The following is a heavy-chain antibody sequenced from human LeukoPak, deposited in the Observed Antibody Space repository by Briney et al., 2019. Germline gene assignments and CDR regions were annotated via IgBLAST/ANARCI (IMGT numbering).Heavy chain of an antibody. CDR3: ARDEIGGSFEY. V-gene: IGHV3-7*01. J-gene: IGHJ4*02. CDR2: IKEDGSEK. D-gene: IGHD1-26*01. CDR1: GFTFNSYW. Sequence: GGSLRLSCAASGFTFNSYWMSWVRQAPGKGLEWVANIKEDGSEKNYVDSVKGRFTISRDNAEKSLYLQMNSLRAEDTAVYYCARDEIGGSFEYWGQGTQVTVSS.